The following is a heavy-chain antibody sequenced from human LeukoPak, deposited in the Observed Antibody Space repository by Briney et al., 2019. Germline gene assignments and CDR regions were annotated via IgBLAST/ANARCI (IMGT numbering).Heavy chain of an antibody. V-gene: IGHV3-21*01. D-gene: IGHD2-15*01. CDR3: ARDLVVRPVLYYYYYYGMDV. CDR1: GFTFSSYS. CDR2: ISSSSSYI. Sequence: GGSLRLSCAASGFTFSSYSMNWVRQAPGKGLEWVSSISSSSSYIYYADSAKGRFTISRDNAKNSLYLQMNSLRAEDTAVYYCARDLVVRPVLYYYYYYGMDVWGQGTTVTVSS. J-gene: IGHJ6*02.